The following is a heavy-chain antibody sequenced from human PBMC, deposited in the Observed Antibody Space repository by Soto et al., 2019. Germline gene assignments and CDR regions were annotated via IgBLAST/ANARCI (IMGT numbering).Heavy chain of an antibody. CDR2: IYNSGST. V-gene: IGHV4-59*01. CDR3: ARDRGGDYFDY. D-gene: IGHD3-10*01. Sequence: SETLSLTCTVSGDSISSYYWRWIRQPPGKGLEWIGYIYNSGSTNYNPSLKSRVTISVDTSKNQFSLNLSSVTAADTAVYYCARDRGGDYFDYWGQGALVTVSS. J-gene: IGHJ4*02. CDR1: GDSISSYY.